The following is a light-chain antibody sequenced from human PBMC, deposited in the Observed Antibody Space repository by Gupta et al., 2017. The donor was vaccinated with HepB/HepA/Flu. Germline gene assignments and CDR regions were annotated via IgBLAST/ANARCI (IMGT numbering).Light chain of an antibody. CDR2: KAS. Sequence: DIQMTHSPSTLSASVGDRVTITCWASQSIDTWLAWYQLKPGKAPNLLIYKASSLEGGVPSRFSGSGSGTEFTLTISGLQPDDVATYYCHKYHTDPFTFGRGTXVEIK. CDR3: HKYHTDPFT. J-gene: IGKJ4*01. CDR1: QSIDTW. V-gene: IGKV1-5*03.